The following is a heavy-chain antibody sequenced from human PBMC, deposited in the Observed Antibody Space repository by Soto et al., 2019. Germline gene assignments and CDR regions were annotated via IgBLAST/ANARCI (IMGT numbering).Heavy chain of an antibody. CDR1: GFSLSSKGMR. J-gene: IGHJ4*02. CDR2: IDWDDDK. CDR3: ARSPGGFTVATYFFDY. V-gene: IGHV2-70*04. D-gene: IGHD4-17*01. Sequence: GPTLVNPTQTLTLTCTFSGFSLSSKGMRVSWIRQPPGKALEWLARIDWDDDKFYSPSLRTRLTISKDTSKNQVVLTMTNVDPKDTATYYCARSPGGFTVATYFFDYWGQGTLVTVSS.